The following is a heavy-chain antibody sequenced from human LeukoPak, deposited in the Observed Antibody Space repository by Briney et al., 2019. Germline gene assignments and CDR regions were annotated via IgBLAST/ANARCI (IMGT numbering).Heavy chain of an antibody. CDR2: ISAYNGNT. J-gene: IGHJ5*02. D-gene: IGHD4-17*01. CDR1: GYTFTSYG. CDR3: ARASTDYGDYFNWFDP. Sequence: ASVKVSCKASGYTFTSYGISWVRQAPGQGLEWMGWISAYNGNTNYAQKLQGRVTMTTDTSTSTAYMELRCLRSDDTAVYYCARASTDYGDYFNWFDPWGQGTLVTVSS. V-gene: IGHV1-18*01.